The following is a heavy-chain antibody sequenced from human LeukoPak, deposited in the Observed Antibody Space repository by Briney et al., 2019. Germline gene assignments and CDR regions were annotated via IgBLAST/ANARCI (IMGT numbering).Heavy chain of an antibody. J-gene: IGHJ4*02. CDR3: AKLWDIVVVPAALPLFDY. CDR1: GFTFSSYA. Sequence: GGSLRLSCAASGFTFSSYAMSLVRQAPGKGLEWVSAISGSGGSTYYADSVKGRFTISRDNSKNTLYLQMNSLRAEDTAVYYCAKLWDIVVVPAALPLFDYWGQGTLVTVSS. D-gene: IGHD2-2*01. CDR2: ISGSGGST. V-gene: IGHV3-23*01.